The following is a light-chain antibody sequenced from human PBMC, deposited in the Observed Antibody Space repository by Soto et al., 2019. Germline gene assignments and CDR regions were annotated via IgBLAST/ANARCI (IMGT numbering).Light chain of an antibody. V-gene: IGKV3-11*01. CDR3: QQRRNWPLT. CDR2: DAS. Sequence: EIVLTQSPATLSLSPGERATLSCRASQSVAAYLAWYQQKPGQAPRLLIYDASNRATGIPTRFSGSGSGTEFTLTISSLEPEDFADYYCQQRRNWPLTFGGGTKVDIK. J-gene: IGKJ4*01. CDR1: QSVAAY.